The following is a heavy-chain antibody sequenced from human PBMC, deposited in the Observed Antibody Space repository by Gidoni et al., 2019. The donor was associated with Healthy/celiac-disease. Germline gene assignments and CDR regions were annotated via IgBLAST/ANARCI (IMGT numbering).Heavy chain of an antibody. D-gene: IGHD3-10*01. CDR3: ATRPKFMVRGVKTDGAFDI. CDR1: GFTFSSYS. Sequence: EVQLVESGGGLVKPGGSLRLSCAASGFTFSSYSMNWVRQAPGKGLEWVSSISISSSYIYYADSVKGRFTISRDNAKNSLYLQMNSLRAEDTAVYYCATRPKFMVRGVKTDGAFDIWGQGTMVTVSS. V-gene: IGHV3-21*01. CDR2: ISISSSYI. J-gene: IGHJ3*02.